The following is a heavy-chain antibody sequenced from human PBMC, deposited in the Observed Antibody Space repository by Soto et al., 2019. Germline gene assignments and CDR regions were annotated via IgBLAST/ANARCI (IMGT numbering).Heavy chain of an antibody. Sequence: SVKVSCKASGGTFSSYTISWVRQAPGQGLEWMGRIIPILGIANYAQKFQGRVTITADKSTSTAYMELSSLRSEDTAVYYCARGGRCISTICWWGFDPWGQGTLVTVSS. D-gene: IGHD2-2*01. CDR1: GGTFSSYT. CDR3: ARGGRCISTICWWGFDP. V-gene: IGHV1-69*02. CDR2: IIPILGIA. J-gene: IGHJ5*02.